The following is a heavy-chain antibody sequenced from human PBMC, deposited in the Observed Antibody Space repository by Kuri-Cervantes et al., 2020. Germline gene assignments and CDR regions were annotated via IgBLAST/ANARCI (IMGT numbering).Heavy chain of an antibody. CDR3: AREEVSGSNYYYYMDV. Sequence: GGSLRLSCAASGFTFSHYGMHWVRRAPGKGLEWVAIISYDGSNEYYADSVKGRFTVSRDNSKNTVYLQMSSLRAEDTAVYHCAREEVSGSNYYYYMDVWGKGATVTVSS. CDR2: ISYDGSNE. CDR1: GFTFSHYG. J-gene: IGHJ6*03. D-gene: IGHD2/OR15-2a*01. V-gene: IGHV3-30*03.